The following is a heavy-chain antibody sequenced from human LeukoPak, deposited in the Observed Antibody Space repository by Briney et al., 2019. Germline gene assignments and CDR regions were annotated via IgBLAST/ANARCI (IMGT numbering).Heavy chain of an antibody. V-gene: IGHV1-2*02. Sequence: GASVKVSCKASGYTFTAYYMHWVRQAPGQGLEWMGWINPNSGGTNYAQKFQGRVTMTRDTSISTAYMELSRLRSDDTAVYYCARARNYYDSSGHPEAFDIWGQGTTVTVSS. CDR3: ARARNYYDSSGHPEAFDI. D-gene: IGHD3-22*01. CDR2: INPNSGGT. J-gene: IGHJ3*02. CDR1: GYTFTAYY.